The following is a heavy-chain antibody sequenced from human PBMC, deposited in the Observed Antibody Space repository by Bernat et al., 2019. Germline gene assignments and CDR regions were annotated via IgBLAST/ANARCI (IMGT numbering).Heavy chain of an antibody. V-gene: IGHV3-9*01. CDR3: AKDKYSSSSEEGFFDY. CDR1: GFTFDDYA. Sequence: EVQLVESGGGLVQPERSLRLSCAASGFTFDDYAMHWVRQAPGKGLEWVSGISWNSDKIDYADSVKGRFTISRDNAKKSLYLQMNSLRVEDTALYYCAKDKYSSSSEEGFFDYWGQGTLVTVS. J-gene: IGHJ4*02. D-gene: IGHD6-6*01. CDR2: ISWNSDKI.